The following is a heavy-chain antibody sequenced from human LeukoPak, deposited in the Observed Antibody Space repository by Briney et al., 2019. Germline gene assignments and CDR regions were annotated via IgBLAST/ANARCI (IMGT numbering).Heavy chain of an antibody. CDR1: GFTFSSYG. Sequence: PGRSLRLSCAASGFTFSSYGMHWVRQAPGKGLEWVAVIWYDGSNKYYADSAKGRFTISRDNSKNTLYLQMNSLRAEDTAVYYCASIQGSYYYDSSGYYDAFDIWGQGTMVTVSS. V-gene: IGHV3-33*01. CDR3: ASIQGSYYYDSSGYYDAFDI. CDR2: IWYDGSNK. D-gene: IGHD3-22*01. J-gene: IGHJ3*02.